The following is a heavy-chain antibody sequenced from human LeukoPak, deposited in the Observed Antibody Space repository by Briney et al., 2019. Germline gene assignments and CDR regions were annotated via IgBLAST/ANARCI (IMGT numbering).Heavy chain of an antibody. Sequence: ASVKVSCKTSGYSFITYGISWVRQAPGQGLEWMGWITAYNGNRKYAQKVQDRATMTTDTSTSTAYMELRSLRADDTAVYYCARVKYDIVTGYYIPHAFDIWGQGTMVTVSS. J-gene: IGHJ3*02. D-gene: IGHD3-9*01. CDR2: ITAYNGNR. CDR1: GYSFITYG. CDR3: ARVKYDIVTGYYIPHAFDI. V-gene: IGHV1-18*01.